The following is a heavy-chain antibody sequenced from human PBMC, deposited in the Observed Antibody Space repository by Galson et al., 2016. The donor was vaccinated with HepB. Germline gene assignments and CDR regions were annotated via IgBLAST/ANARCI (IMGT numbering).Heavy chain of an antibody. CDR3: ARGPLRFLNDY. Sequence: TLSLTCTVSGGSLSSANDYWNWIRQPPGKGLEWVGYIYSRGNTYYNPSLSSRVTISLDTSKNQFSLNLNSVTAADTAMYYCARGPLRFLNDYWGQGTLVTVSS. D-gene: IGHD3-3*01. CDR2: IYSRGNT. J-gene: IGHJ4*02. V-gene: IGHV4-30-4*01. CDR1: GGSLSSANDY.